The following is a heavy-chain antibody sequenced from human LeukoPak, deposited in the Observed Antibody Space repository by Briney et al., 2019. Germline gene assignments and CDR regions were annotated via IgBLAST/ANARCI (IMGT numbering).Heavy chain of an antibody. J-gene: IGHJ3*02. D-gene: IGHD5-24*01. CDR1: GGSISSYY. V-gene: IGHV4-59*08. Sequence: SETLSLTCTVSGGSISSYYWSWIRQPPGRGLEWIGYIYYSGSTNYNPSLKSRVTISVDTSKNQFSLKLSSVTAADTAVYYCARHVFEILSGGYNFGPAFDIWGQGTMVTVPS. CDR2: IYYSGST. CDR3: ARHVFEILSGGYNFGPAFDI.